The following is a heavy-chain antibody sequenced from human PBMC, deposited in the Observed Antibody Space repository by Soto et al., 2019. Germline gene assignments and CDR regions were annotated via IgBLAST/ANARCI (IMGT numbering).Heavy chain of an antibody. Sequence: GASVKVSCKASGGTSSSYAISWVRQAPGQGLEWMGGIIPIFGTANYAQKFQGRVTITADESTSTAYMELSSLRSEDTAVYYCARFGVVIGAPPRDYYYGMDVWGQGTTVTVS. CDR1: GGTSSSYA. J-gene: IGHJ6*02. CDR3: ARFGVVIGAPPRDYYYGMDV. D-gene: IGHD3-3*01. V-gene: IGHV1-69*13. CDR2: IIPIFGTA.